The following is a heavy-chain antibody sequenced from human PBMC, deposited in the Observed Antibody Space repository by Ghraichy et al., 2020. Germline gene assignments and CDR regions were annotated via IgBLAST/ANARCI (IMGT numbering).Heavy chain of an antibody. J-gene: IGHJ4*02. V-gene: IGHV1-24*01. Sequence: ASGKVSCKVSGYTLTELSMHWVRQAPGKGLEWMGGFDPEDGETIYAQKFQGRVTMTEDTSTDTAYMELSSLRSEDTAVYYCATGRPEMLLYGSGSYYPFDYWGQGTLVTVSS. CDR1: GYTLTELS. CDR2: FDPEDGET. CDR3: ATGRPEMLLYGSGSYYPFDY. D-gene: IGHD3-10*01.